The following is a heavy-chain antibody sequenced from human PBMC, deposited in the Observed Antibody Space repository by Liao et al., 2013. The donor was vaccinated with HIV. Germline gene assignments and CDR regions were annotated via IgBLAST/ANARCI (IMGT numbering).Heavy chain of an antibody. CDR3: ARDVLNWNAGHLDV. D-gene: IGHD1-1*01. Sequence: QVQLQESGPGLVKPSQTLSLTCTVSGASISSVSYYWSWIRQPAGKGLEWIGRIYTSGSTNYNPSLKSRVTISMDTSKNQFSLRLSSVTAADTAVYYCARDVLNWNAGHLDVWGKGTTVTVSS. V-gene: IGHV4-61*02. CDR1: GASISSVSYY. CDR2: IYTSGST. J-gene: IGHJ6*04.